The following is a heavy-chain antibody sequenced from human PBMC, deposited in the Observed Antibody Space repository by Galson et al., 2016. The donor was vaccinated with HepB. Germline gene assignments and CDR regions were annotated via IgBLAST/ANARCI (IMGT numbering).Heavy chain of an antibody. V-gene: IGHV1-18*01. CDR2: INTYNANT. CDR1: GYAFTTYG. D-gene: IGHD6-13*01. J-gene: IGHJ4*02. CDR3: ARIGAAGESGGFDY. Sequence: SVKVSCKASGYAFTTYGISWVRQAPGQGLEWMGWINTYNANTNYAQKFQGRVSMTTDTSTSTSSMELRVLKTDDTAVYYCARIGAAGESGGFDYWGQGTLLIVSS.